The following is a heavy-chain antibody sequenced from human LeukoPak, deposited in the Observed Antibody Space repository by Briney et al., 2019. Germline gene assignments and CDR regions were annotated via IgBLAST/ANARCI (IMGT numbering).Heavy chain of an antibody. J-gene: IGHJ4*02. CDR2: IYYSGST. CDR1: GGSISSYY. D-gene: IGHD2-2*01. CDR3: ARLGLGYCSSTSCLASGDY. V-gene: IGHV4-59*08. Sequence: SETPSLTCTVSGGSISSYYWSWIRQPPGKGLEWIGYIYYSGSTNYNPSLKSRVTISVDTSKNQFSLKLSSVTAADTAVYYCARLGLGYCSSTSCLASGDYWGQGTLVTVSS.